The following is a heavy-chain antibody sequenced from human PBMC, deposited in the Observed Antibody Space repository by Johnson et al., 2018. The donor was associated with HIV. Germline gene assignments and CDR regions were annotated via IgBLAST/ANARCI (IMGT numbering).Heavy chain of an antibody. V-gene: IGHV3-15*01. J-gene: IGHJ3*02. CDR2: IKSKTDGGTT. CDR3: AKERRAPRAFDI. CDR1: GFTFSDAW. Sequence: VQLVESGGGVVQPGGSLRVSCAASGFTFSDAWMSWVRQAPGKGLEWVGRIKSKTDGGTTDYAAPVKGRFTISRDDSKNTLYLQMNSLRPEDTAVYYCAKERRAPRAFDIWGQGTMVTVSS.